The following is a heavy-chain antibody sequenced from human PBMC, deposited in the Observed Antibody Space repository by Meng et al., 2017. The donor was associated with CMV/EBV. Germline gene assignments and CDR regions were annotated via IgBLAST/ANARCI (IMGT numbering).Heavy chain of an antibody. J-gene: IGHJ6*02. CDR2: ISSSSSYI. Sequence: GESLKISCAASGFTFSSYSMNWVRQAPGKGLEWVSSISSSSSYIYYADSVKGRFTISRDNAKNSLYLQMNSLRAEDTAVYYCARDFILSGNYYYYGMDVWGQGTTVTVSS. D-gene: IGHD3-16*02. CDR1: GFTFSSYS. CDR3: ARDFILSGNYYYYGMDV. V-gene: IGHV3-21*01.